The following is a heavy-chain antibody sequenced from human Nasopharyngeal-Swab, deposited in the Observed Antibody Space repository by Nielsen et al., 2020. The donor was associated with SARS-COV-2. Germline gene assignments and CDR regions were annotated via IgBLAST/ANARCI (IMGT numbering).Heavy chain of an antibody. Sequence: SVKVSCKASGGTFSSYAISWLRQAPGQGLEWMGGIIPIFGTANYAQKFQGRVTITADEFTSTAYMELRSLRSEDTAVYYCASRGQLTGAEYFQHWGQGTLVTVSS. CDR3: ASRGQLTGAEYFQH. V-gene: IGHV1-69*13. J-gene: IGHJ1*01. D-gene: IGHD6-13*01. CDR1: GGTFSSYA. CDR2: IIPIFGTA.